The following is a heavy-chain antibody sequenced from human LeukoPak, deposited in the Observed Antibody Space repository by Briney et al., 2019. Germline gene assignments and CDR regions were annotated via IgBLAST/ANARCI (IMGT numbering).Heavy chain of an antibody. CDR1: RFTYFSYA. J-gene: IGHJ4*02. CDR2: IGGSGATT. D-gene: IGHD3/OR15-3a*01. V-gene: IGHV3-23*01. CDR3: AFIPVGGLVISNSDY. Sequence: TGGSLRLSCAASRFTYFSYAMTWVRQAPGQGLEWVSSIGGSGATTYNADSVKGRFTVSADNSKNTLYLQMNSLRAEDTAVYYCAFIPVGGLVISNSDYWGQGTRVTVSS.